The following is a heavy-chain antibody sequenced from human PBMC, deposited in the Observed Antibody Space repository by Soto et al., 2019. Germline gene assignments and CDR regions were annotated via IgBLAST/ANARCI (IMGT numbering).Heavy chain of an antibody. CDR3: ARGRGVVIPAGTPDAFDV. V-gene: IGHV1-18*01. CDR2: ISAFNEYT. CDR1: GYTFNKYG. J-gene: IGHJ3*01. D-gene: IGHD6-13*01. Sequence: QARLVQSGGEVKRPGASVKVSCKASGYTFNKYGFNWVRQAPGQGLEWMGRISAFNEYTNLAQKFQSRITVTTDATKNTAYMELQILRSDDTAMYYCARGRGVVIPAGTPDAFDVWGQGTMVTVSS.